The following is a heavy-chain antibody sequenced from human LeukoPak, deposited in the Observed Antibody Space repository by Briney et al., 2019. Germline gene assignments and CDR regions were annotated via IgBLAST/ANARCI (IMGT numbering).Heavy chain of an antibody. J-gene: IGHJ6*02. Sequence: PGGSLRLSCAASGFAFSSYWMSWVRQAPGKGLEWVANVNEDESETYYVGSVKGRFTFSRDNTKKSLYLQMNSLRAEDTAVYYCARDSYAGTTMASYYYGMDVWGQGTTVTVSS. D-gene: IGHD5-18*01. CDR2: VNEDESET. CDR1: GFAFSSYW. CDR3: ARDSYAGTTMASYYYGMDV. V-gene: IGHV3-7*01.